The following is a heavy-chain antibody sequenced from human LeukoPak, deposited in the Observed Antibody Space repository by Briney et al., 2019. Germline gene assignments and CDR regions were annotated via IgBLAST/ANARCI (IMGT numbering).Heavy chain of an antibody. CDR1: GYTFTSYA. CDR2: INAGNGNT. CDR3: AREQIYYDSSGSAH. D-gene: IGHD3-22*01. V-gene: IGHV1-3*01. J-gene: IGHJ4*02. Sequence: ASVKVSYKASGYTFTSYAMHWVRQAPGQRLEWMGGINAGNGNTKYSQKFQGRVTITRDTSASTAYMELSSLRSEDTAVYYCAREQIYYDSSGSAHWGQGTLVTVSS.